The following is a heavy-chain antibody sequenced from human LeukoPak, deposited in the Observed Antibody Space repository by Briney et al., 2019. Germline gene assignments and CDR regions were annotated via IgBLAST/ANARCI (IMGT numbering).Heavy chain of an antibody. CDR2: ISSSNNYI. D-gene: IGHD6-13*01. Sequence: GALRLSCAASGFTFSDYYMSWIRQAPGKGLEWVSSISSSNNYINYVDSVKGRFTISRDNAKNSLYLQMNSLTAEDTAVYYCARDGGGAAGTGDHFDYWGQGTLVTVSS. CDR3: ARDGGGAAGTGDHFDY. V-gene: IGHV3-11*05. CDR1: GFTFSDYY. J-gene: IGHJ4*02.